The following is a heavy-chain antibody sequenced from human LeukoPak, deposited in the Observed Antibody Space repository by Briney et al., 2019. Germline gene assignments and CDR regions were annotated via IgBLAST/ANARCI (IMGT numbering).Heavy chain of an antibody. CDR1: GDSISSSSYY. CDR2: IYYSGST. CDR3: ARLIRRFGVFNWFDP. D-gene: IGHD3-10*01. Sequence: SETLSLTCTVSGDSISSSSYYWCWIRQPPGKGLEWIGTIYYSGSTYSNPSLKSRVTISVATSKNQFSLKLSSVTAADTGVYYCARLIRRFGVFNWFDPWGQGTLVTVSS. V-gene: IGHV4-39*07. J-gene: IGHJ5*02.